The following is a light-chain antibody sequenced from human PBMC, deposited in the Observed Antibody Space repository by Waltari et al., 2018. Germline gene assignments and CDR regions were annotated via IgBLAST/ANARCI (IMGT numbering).Light chain of an antibody. CDR2: QDT. J-gene: IGLJ3*02. V-gene: IGLV3-1*01. CDR3: QAWDRGTWV. Sequence: SYELTQPPSVSVSPGQTASITCSGAELGDKYACWYQQKPGQSPVLVIYQDTKRPSGSPERFSGSGSGNTATLTIRGTQAMDEADYYCQAWDRGTWVFGGGTKLTVL. CDR1: ELGDKY.